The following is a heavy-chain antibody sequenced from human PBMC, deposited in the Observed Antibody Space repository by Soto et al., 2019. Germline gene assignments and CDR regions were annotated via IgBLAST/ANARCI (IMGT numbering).Heavy chain of an antibody. D-gene: IGHD1-26*01. CDR2: INANTGNP. CDR1: GYNFNSYS. CDR3: ARDRASGSFDD. V-gene: IGHV7-4-1*01. Sequence: QVQLVQSWSESMQPGASVKVFCKGSGYNFNSYSINWLRQAPGQALDWMRWINANTGNPTYEQGFTGRFVFSVDTSVSTVYLQIFSLKADDSAVYYCARDRASGSFDDWGQGTLVTVSS. J-gene: IGHJ4*02.